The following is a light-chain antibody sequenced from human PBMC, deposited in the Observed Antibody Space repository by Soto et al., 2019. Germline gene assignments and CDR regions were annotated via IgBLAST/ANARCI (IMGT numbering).Light chain of an antibody. CDR3: QQLNSYPRT. V-gene: IGKV1-39*01. Sequence: DIQMTPSPSCLSASVGDRVSITCRASRSISTSLNWYQQKPGKAAKLLMYSTSSLQSGAPSRFSSSGSGTDFTITISSLQPEDFATYYCQQLNSYPRTVGQGTQVDIK. CDR2: STS. J-gene: IGKJ1*01. CDR1: RSISTS.